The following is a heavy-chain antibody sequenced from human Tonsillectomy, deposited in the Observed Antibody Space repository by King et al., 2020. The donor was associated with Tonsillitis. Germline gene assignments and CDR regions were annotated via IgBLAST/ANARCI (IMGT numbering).Heavy chain of an antibody. CDR1: GFTFSSYG. J-gene: IGHJ3*02. CDR2: IWYDGSNK. V-gene: IGHV3-33*08. CDR3: ARASTYYSDSSGYWAFDI. Sequence: LVESGGGVVQPGRSLRLSCAASGFTFSSYGMHWVRQAPGKGLEWVAVIWYDGSNKYYADSVKGRFTISRDNSKNTLYLQMNSLRAEDTAVYYCARASTYYSDSSGYWAFDIWGQGTMVTVSS. D-gene: IGHD3-22*01.